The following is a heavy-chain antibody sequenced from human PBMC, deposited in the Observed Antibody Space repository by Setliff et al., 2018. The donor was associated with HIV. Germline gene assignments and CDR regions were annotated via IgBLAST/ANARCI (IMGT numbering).Heavy chain of an antibody. CDR2: IYYNGNT. CDR1: GGSISSHY. D-gene: IGHD3-22*01. V-gene: IGHV4-59*11. J-gene: IGHJ4*02. CDR3: ATRDVYYYDSSGFEYYFDY. Sequence: SETLSLTCAVSGGSISSHYWSWIRLPPGKGLEWIGTIYYNGNTNYNPSLKSRVAISVDTSKNLFSLKLTSVTPADTAVYYCATRDVYYYDSSGFEYYFDYWGQGTLVTVSS.